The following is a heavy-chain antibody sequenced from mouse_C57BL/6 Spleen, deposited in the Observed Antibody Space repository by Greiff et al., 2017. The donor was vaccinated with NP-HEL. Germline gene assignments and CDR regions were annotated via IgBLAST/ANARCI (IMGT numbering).Heavy chain of an antibody. J-gene: IGHJ4*01. CDR2: IYPGDGAT. V-gene: IGHV1-82*01. D-gene: IGHD2-3*01. CDR3: ARGSDGYYGYAMDY. CDR1: GYAFSSSW. Sequence: VQLQQSGPELVKPGASVKISCKASGYAFSSSWMNWVKQRPGKGLEWIGRIYPGDGATNYNGKFKGKATLTADKSSSTAYMQLSSQTSEDSAVYFCARGSDGYYGYAMDYWGQGTSVTVSS.